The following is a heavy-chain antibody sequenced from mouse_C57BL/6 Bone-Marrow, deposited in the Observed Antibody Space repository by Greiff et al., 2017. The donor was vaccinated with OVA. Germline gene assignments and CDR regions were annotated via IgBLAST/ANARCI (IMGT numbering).Heavy chain of an antibody. D-gene: IGHD2-4*01. CDR2: IHPNSGST. CDR1: GYTFTSYW. V-gene: IGHV1-64*01. J-gene: IGHJ3*01. Sequence: VQLQQPGAELVKPGASVKLSSKASGYTFTSYWMHWVKQRPGQGLEWIGMIHPNSGSTNYNEKFKSKATLTVDKSSSTAYMQLSSLTSEDSAVYYCARSLIYYDYDGFAYWGQGTLVTVSA. CDR3: ARSLIYYDYDGFAY.